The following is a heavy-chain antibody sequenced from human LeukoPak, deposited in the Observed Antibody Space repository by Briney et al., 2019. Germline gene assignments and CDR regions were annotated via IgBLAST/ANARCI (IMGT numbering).Heavy chain of an antibody. CDR3: AKNPVAYYFDY. V-gene: IGHV3-23*01. CDR1: GFTFSSYA. J-gene: IGHJ4*02. Sequence: GGSLRLSCAASGFTFSSYAMSWVRQAPGKGLEWVSGISGSGGHTYYADSVKGRFTISRNNSKNTLYLQMNSLRAEDTAVYYCAKNPVAYYFDYWGQGTLVTVSS. CDR2: ISGSGGHT.